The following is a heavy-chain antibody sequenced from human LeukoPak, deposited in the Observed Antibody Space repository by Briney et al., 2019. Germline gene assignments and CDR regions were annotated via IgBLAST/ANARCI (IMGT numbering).Heavy chain of an antibody. J-gene: IGHJ3*02. CDR2: IYYSGST. CDR1: GGSISSSSYY. Sequence: SETLSLTCTVSGGSISSSSYYWGWIRQPPGKGLEWIGSIYYSGSTYYNPSLKSRVTISVDTSKNQFSLKLNSVTAADTAVYYCARDRGCSSTSCYPDAFDIWGQGTMVTVSS. CDR3: ARDRGCSSTSCYPDAFDI. D-gene: IGHD2-2*01. V-gene: IGHV4-39*07.